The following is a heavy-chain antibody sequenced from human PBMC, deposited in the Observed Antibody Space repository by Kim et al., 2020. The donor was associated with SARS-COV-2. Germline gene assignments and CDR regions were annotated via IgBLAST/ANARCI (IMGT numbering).Heavy chain of an antibody. D-gene: IGHD3-16*02. J-gene: IGHJ6*02. CDR2: ISAYNGNT. CDR3: ARDSVPYYDYVWGSYRYTVGPRRYYYYGMDV. Sequence: ASVKVSCKASGYIFTSYGISWVRQAPGQGLEWMGWISAYNGNTNYAQKLQGRVTMTTDTSTSTAYMELRSLRSDDTAVYYCARDSVPYYDYVWGSYRYTVGPRRYYYYGMDVWGQGTTVTVSS. CDR1: GYIFTSYG. V-gene: IGHV1-18*01.